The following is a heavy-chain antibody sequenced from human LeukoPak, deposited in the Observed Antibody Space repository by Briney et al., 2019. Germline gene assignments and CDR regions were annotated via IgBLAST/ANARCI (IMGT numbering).Heavy chain of an antibody. J-gene: IGHJ4*02. V-gene: IGHV4-34*01. CDR3: ARDPTTVVNIPYYFDF. CDR1: GTSLCVYH. CDR2: INDRGLT. D-gene: IGHD4-23*01. Sequence: SETLSLTCAVHGTSLCVYHWNCIRHLPGGGLEWVGEINDRGLTNYNPSLESRVTISVDTSKQQFSLKLSSVTAADTAVYYCARDPTTVVNIPYYFDFWGQGNLVTVSS.